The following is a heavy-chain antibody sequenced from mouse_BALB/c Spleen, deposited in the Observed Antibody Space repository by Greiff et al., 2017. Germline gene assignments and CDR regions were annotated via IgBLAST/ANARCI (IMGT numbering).Heavy chain of an antibody. CDR3: ARGVYDGYWDY. CDR2: IYPGDGST. CDR1: GYTFTSYY. J-gene: IGHJ2*01. D-gene: IGHD2-3*01. Sequence: VQLVESGPELVKPGASVKMSCKASGYTFTSYYIHWVKQRPGQGLEWIGWIYPGDGSTKYNEKFKGKTTLTADKSSSTAYMLLSSLTSEDSAIYFCARGVYDGYWDYWGQGTTLTVSS. V-gene: IGHV1S56*01.